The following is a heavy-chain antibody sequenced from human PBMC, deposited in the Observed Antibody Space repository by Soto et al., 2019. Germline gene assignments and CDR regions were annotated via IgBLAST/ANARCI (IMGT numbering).Heavy chain of an antibody. V-gene: IGHV1-69*13. J-gene: IGHJ6*02. CDR2: IIPIFSTA. CDR1: GGTFSSYA. D-gene: IGHD3-3*01. Sequence: SVKVSCKASGGTFSSYAINWVRQAPGQGLEWMGGIIPIFSTANYAQKFQGRVTITADESTSTAYMELSSLRAEDTAVYYCARDLTDGFWSGYPYGMDVWGQGTTVTVSS. CDR3: ARDLTDGFWSGYPYGMDV.